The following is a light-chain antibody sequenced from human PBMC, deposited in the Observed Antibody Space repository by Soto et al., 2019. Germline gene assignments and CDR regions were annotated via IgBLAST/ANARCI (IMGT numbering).Light chain of an antibody. V-gene: IGKV1-9*01. CDR1: QGVRSY. CDR3: QHYNSWPRTWR. Sequence: IQLTQSPSSLSASVGDRVTITCRASQGVRSYLAWFQQRPGKAPKLLIFGASTLQNGVPARFSGGGFWTEFTLTIRSLQSEDFAVYHCQHYNSWPRTWRFGQGTKVDI. CDR2: GAS. J-gene: IGKJ1*01.